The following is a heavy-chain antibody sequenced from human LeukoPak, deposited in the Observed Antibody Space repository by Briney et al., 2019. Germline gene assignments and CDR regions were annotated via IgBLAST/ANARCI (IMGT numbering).Heavy chain of an antibody. CDR1: GYTFTSYA. J-gene: IGHJ4*02. Sequence: ASVKVSCKASGYTFTSYAMHWVRQAPGQRLEWMGWINAGNGNTKYSQKCQGGVTITRDTSASTAYMELSSLRSEDTAVYYCAIPEVAAAGSFDYWGQGTLVTVSS. V-gene: IGHV1-3*01. D-gene: IGHD6-13*01. CDR2: INAGNGNT. CDR3: AIPEVAAAGSFDY.